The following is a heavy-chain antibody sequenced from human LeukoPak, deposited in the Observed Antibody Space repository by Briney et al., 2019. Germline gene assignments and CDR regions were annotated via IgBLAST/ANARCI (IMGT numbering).Heavy chain of an antibody. CDR3: AKDGYQPTYYYDSSGYYPDY. CDR1: GFTFSSYG. J-gene: IGHJ4*02. D-gene: IGHD3-22*01. V-gene: IGHV3-33*06. CDR2: IWYDGSNK. Sequence: PGRSLGLSCAASGFTFSSYGMHWVRQAPGKGLEWVAVIWYDGSNKYYADSVKGRFTISRDNSKNTLYLQMNSLRAEDTAVYYCAKDGYQPTYYYDSSGYYPDYWGQGTLVTVSS.